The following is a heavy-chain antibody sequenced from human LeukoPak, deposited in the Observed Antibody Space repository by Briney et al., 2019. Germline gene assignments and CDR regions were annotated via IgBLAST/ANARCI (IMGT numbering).Heavy chain of an antibody. D-gene: IGHD2-2*01. Sequence: ASVKVSCKASGYTFTAYYIHWVRQAPGQGLEWMGWVNPNSGGAKYAQEFQDRVNMTRDTSISTAYMELRSLRSDDTAVYYCARIYCGSTRCCTGWFDPWGQGTLVTVSS. J-gene: IGHJ5*02. CDR3: ARIYCGSTRCCTGWFDP. CDR2: VNPNSGGA. V-gene: IGHV1-2*02. CDR1: GYTFTAYY.